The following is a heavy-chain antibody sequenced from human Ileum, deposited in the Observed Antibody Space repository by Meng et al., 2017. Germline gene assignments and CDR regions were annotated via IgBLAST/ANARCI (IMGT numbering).Heavy chain of an antibody. CDR2: IYYTGST. CDR1: GGSVSSGSYY. D-gene: IGHD5-18*01. Sequence: HLPECGPGLVRPSETLSLTCTVSGGSVSSGSYYWNWIRQPPGKGPEWIAYIYYTGSTNYNPSLKSRVIISADTSKNQFSLKLSSVTAADTAVYYCARAETALDYWGQGTLVHRLL. J-gene: IGHJ4*02. V-gene: IGHV4-61*01. CDR3: ARAETALDY.